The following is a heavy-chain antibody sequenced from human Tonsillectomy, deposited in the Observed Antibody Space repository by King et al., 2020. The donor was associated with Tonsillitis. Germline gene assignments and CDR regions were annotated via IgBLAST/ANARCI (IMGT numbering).Heavy chain of an antibody. D-gene: IGHD4-17*01. CDR3: AKGSDYGEGQTPLFYY. CDR1: GFTFDDYA. Sequence: VQLVESGGGLVQPGRSLRLSCAASGFTFDDYAMHWVRQAPGKGLEWVSGISWNSGSIGYADSVKGRFTISRDNAKNSLYLQMNSLRAEDTALYYCAKGSDYGEGQTPLFYYWGQGTLVTVSS. V-gene: IGHV3-9*01. CDR2: ISWNSGSI. J-gene: IGHJ4*02.